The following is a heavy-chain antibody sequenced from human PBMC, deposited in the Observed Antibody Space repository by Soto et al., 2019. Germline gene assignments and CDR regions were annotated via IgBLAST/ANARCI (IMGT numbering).Heavy chain of an antibody. V-gene: IGHV3-48*03. Sequence: GGSLRLSCAASGFTFSSYEMIWVRQAPGKGLEWVSYISSSGSTIYYADSVKGRFTISRDNAKNSLYLQMNSLRAEDTAVYNCARVSQSFIEYFQYWGKGTLVTVSS. CDR2: ISSSGSTI. CDR1: GFTFSSYE. D-gene: IGHD3-16*02. CDR3: ARVSQSFIEYFQY. J-gene: IGHJ1*01.